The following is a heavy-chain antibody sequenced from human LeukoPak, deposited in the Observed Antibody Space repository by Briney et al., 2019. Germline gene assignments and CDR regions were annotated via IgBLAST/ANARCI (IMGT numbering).Heavy chain of an antibody. CDR1: GYSFSSGYF. J-gene: IGHJ4*02. CDR3: ARGRLDGSYYFDY. CDR2: LHHSGKT. D-gene: IGHD2-15*01. V-gene: IGHV4-38-2*02. Sequence: SETLSLSCTVSGYSFSSGYFCVWSRPAPRKGLEWIGSLHHSGKTYYNPSLKSRVTISLDTPEIQFSLKLTSMTAADTAVYYCARGRLDGSYYFDYWGQGTLVAVSS.